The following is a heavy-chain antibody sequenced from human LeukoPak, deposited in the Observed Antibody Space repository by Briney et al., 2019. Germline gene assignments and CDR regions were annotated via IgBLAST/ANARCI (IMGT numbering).Heavy chain of an antibody. D-gene: IGHD1-26*01. Sequence: GGSLRLSCAASGFTFSSYGMSWVRQAPGKGLEWVSAISGSGGSTYYADSVKGRFTISRDNSENTLYLQMNSLRAEDTAVYYCAKDPPGGYYAFDIWGQGTMVTVSS. CDR1: GFTFSSYG. J-gene: IGHJ3*02. V-gene: IGHV3-23*01. CDR3: AKDPPGGYYAFDI. CDR2: ISGSGGST.